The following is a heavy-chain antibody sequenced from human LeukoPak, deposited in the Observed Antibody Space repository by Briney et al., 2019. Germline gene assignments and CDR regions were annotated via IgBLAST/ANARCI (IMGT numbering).Heavy chain of an antibody. J-gene: IGHJ6*02. CDR1: GESFSGYY. CDR2: INHSGST. V-gene: IGHV4-34*01. CDR3: ASPRDYYYYYGMDV. Sequence: SETLSLTCAVYGESFSGYYWSWIRQPPGKGLEWIGEINHSGSTNYNPSLKSRVTISVDTSKNQFSLKLSSVTAADTAVYYCASPRDYYYYYGMDVWGQGTTVTVSS.